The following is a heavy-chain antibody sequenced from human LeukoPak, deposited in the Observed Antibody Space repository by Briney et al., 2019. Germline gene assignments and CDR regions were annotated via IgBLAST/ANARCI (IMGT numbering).Heavy chain of an antibody. V-gene: IGHV5-51*01. J-gene: IGHJ4*02. CDR2: IYPGDSDT. CDR1: GYSFTSYW. CDR3: ARASKMDFWSGYLDY. Sequence: GESLKISCKGSGYSFTSYWIGWVRQMPGKGLEWMGIIYPGDSDTRYSPSFQGQVTISADKSISTAYLQWSSLKASDTAMYYCARASKMDFWSGYLDYWGQGTLVTVSS. D-gene: IGHD3-3*01.